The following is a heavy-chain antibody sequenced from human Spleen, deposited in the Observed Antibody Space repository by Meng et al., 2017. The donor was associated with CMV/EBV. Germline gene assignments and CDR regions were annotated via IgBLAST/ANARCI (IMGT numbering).Heavy chain of an antibody. Sequence: CKGTGYNFTTRCIAWVRQMPGKGLEWMGVIYPGDSNTRYIPSFQGQVTISADKSFTTAYLQWNSLKASDTAMYYCARLLRIGGGPFDPWGQGTLVTVSS. J-gene: IGHJ5*02. CDR3: ARLLRIGGGPFDP. V-gene: IGHV5-51*01. CDR2: IYPGDSNT. CDR1: GYNFTTRC. D-gene: IGHD3-3*01.